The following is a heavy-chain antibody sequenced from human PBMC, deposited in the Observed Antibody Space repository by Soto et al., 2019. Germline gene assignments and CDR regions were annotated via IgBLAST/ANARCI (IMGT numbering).Heavy chain of an antibody. CDR3: AKVMITFGGVIPPVSGMDV. D-gene: IGHD3-16*02. CDR1: GFTFSSYA. V-gene: IGHV3-23*01. CDR2: ISGSGGST. J-gene: IGHJ6*02. Sequence: PVGSLRLSCAASGFTFSSYAMSWVRQAPGKGLEWVSAISGSGGSTYYADSVKGRFTISRDNSKNTLYLQMNSLRAEDTAVYYCAKVMITFGGVIPPVSGMDVWGQGTTVTVSS.